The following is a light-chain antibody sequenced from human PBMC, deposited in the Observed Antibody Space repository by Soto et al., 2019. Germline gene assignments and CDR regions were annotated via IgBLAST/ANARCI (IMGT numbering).Light chain of an antibody. J-gene: IGLJ1*01. CDR3: SAYTGSDTSYV. CDR1: MRDVGAYNL. Sequence: QSVLTQPASVSGSAGQSITISCSGTMRDVGAYNLVSWYQQHPGTAPKLIIYEVRNRPSGISSRFSGSRSGNTASLTISGLQPEDEGDYYCSAYTGSDTSYVFGTGTKVTVL. V-gene: IGLV2-14*01. CDR2: EVR.